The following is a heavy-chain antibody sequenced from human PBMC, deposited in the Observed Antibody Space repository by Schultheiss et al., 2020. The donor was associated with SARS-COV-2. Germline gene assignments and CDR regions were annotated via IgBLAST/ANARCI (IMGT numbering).Heavy chain of an antibody. Sequence: GESLKISCEASGFTFSAYGVHWVRRAPGKGLEWVTLISYDGSNEYYADSVEGRFTVSRDSSKNTLYLQMNSLRADDTAVYYCAKDFSGHYHPPLNYFDYWGQGTLVTVSS. D-gene: IGHD5-12*01. V-gene: IGHV3-30*18. CDR3: AKDFSGHYHPPLNYFDY. J-gene: IGHJ4*02. CDR1: GFTFSAYG. CDR2: ISYDGSNE.